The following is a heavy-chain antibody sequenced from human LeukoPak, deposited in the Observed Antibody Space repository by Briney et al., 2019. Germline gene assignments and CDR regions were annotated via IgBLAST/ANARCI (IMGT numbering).Heavy chain of an antibody. CDR1: GYTFAGCY. J-gene: IGHJ3*02. Sequence: ASVKVSCKASGYTFAGCYMHWVRQAPGQGLEWMGWINPNSGGTNYAQKFQGRVTMTRDTSISTAYMELSRLRSDDTAVYYCAITNDLDAFDIWGQGTMVTVSS. V-gene: IGHV1-2*02. CDR2: INPNSGGT. CDR3: AITNDLDAFDI.